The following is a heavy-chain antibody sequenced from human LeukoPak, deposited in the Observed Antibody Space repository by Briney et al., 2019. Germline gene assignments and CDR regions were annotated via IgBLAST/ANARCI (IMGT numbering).Heavy chain of an antibody. CDR1: GFTFSSYA. V-gene: IGHV3-23*01. D-gene: IGHD1-7*01. J-gene: IGHJ5*02. CDR2: ISGSGGST. Sequence: GGSLRLPCAASGFTFSSYAMSWVRQAPGKGLEWVSAISGSGGSTYYADSVKGRFTISRDNSKNTLYLQMNSLRAEDTAVYYCAKWKGQYNWNYAFDPWGQGTLVTVSS. CDR3: AKWKGQYNWNYAFDP.